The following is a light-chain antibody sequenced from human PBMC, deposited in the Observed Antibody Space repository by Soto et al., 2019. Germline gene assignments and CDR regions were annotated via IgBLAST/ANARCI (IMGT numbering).Light chain of an antibody. V-gene: IGKV3-20*01. Sequence: EIMLTQSPATLSLSPGERATLSCRASQSVSSYLAWYQQKPGQAPRLLIYDASNRATGIPDRFSGSGSGTDFTLTISRLEPEDFAVYYCQQYGSLGTFGQGTKVEIK. CDR1: QSVSSY. CDR3: QQYGSLGT. J-gene: IGKJ1*01. CDR2: DAS.